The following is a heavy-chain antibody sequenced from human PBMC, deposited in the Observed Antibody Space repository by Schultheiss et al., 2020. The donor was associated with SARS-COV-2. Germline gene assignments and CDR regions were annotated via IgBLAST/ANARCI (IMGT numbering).Heavy chain of an antibody. CDR1: GGSISSGGYS. Sequence: SETLSLTCAVSGGSISSGGYSWSWIRQPPGKGLEWIGYIYHSGSTYYNPSLKSRVTISVDTSKNQFSLKLSSVTAADTAVYYCARGDNWGYYGYWGQGTLVTVSS. D-gene: IGHD7-27*01. J-gene: IGHJ4*02. V-gene: IGHV4-30-2*01. CDR3: ARGDNWGYYGY. CDR2: IYHSGST.